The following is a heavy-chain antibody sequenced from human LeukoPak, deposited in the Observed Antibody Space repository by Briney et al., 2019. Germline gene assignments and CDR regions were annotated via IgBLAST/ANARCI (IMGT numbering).Heavy chain of an antibody. D-gene: IGHD3-16*01. J-gene: IGHJ5*02. CDR1: GFHFSSYV. CDR2: IRYDGSNK. CDR3: ARGGIYYDGIGWGS. V-gene: IGHV3-30*02. Sequence: GGSLTLSCAACGFHFSSYVMLWVRQAPGRGLEWVAFIRYDGSNKYYADSVKGRFTISRDKSTNTLYLQMNSLRAEDTAFYYCARGGIYYDGIGWGSWGQGTLVTVSS.